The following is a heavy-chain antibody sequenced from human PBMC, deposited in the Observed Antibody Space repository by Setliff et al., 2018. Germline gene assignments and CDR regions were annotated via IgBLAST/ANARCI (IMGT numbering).Heavy chain of an antibody. CDR3: ARAYYYASRNSHNYYMDV. D-gene: IGHD3-10*01. CDR1: GGSISSSY. J-gene: IGHJ6*03. V-gene: IGHV4-59*08. Sequence: SETLSLTCNVSGGSISSSYWSWIRQSPGKGLEWIGYFYHSESMSYNPSLKGRVTMSADTSKNQVSLKLTSVSAADTAVYYCARAYYYASRNSHNYYMDVWGKGIAVTVS. CDR2: FYHSESM.